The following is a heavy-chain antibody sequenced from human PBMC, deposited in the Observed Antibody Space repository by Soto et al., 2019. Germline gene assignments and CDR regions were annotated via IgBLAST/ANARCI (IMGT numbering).Heavy chain of an antibody. Sequence: GGSLRLSCAASGFTFSSYGMHWVRQAPGKGLEWVAVIWYDGSNKYYADSVKGRFTISRDNSKNTLYLQMNSLRAEDTAVYYCARGYCSGGSCYSVDYWGQGTLVTVSS. V-gene: IGHV3-33*01. CDR2: IWYDGSNK. CDR3: ARGYCSGGSCYSVDY. CDR1: GFTFSSYG. D-gene: IGHD2-15*01. J-gene: IGHJ4*02.